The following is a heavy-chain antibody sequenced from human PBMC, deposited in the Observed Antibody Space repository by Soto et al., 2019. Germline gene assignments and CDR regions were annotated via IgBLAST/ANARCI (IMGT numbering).Heavy chain of an antibody. Sequence: SESLSLTCTVSGDSISTADYYWNWIRQPPGKGLEWIGYIYYSGNTYYIPSLKSRVTISVDTSKNQISLKLNSVTAADTAVYYCARGIYSTSSFFDSWGQGTLVTVSS. D-gene: IGHD6-6*01. CDR2: IYYSGNT. J-gene: IGHJ4*02. CDR3: ARGIYSTSSFFDS. CDR1: GDSISTADYY. V-gene: IGHV4-30-4*01.